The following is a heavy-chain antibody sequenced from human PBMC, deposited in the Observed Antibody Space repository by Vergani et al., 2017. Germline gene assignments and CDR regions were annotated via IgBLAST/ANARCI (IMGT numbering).Heavy chain of an antibody. J-gene: IGHJ3*02. V-gene: IGHV1-69*13. CDR3: ASMACRFSDVLETFDWLLPDAFDI. CDR1: GGTFSSYV. CDR2: IIPIFGTA. D-gene: IGHD3-9*01. Sequence: QVQLVQSGAEVKKPGSSVKVSCKASGGTFSSYVISWVRQVPGQGLEWMGRIIPIFGTANYAQKFQGRVTIAADESTSTAYMELSSLRSEETAVYYCASMACRFSDVLETFDWLLPDAFDIWGQGTMVTVSS.